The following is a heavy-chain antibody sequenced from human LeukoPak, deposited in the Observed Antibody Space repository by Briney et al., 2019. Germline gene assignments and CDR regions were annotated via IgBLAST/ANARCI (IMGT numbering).Heavy chain of an antibody. V-gene: IGHV3-9*01. CDR1: GFSFDDYA. J-gene: IGHJ4*02. Sequence: GGSLRLSCAASGFSFDDYAMHWVRQAPGKGLEWVSGISWNSDTIGYADSVKGRFTISRDNAKNSLYLQMNSLRAEDTALYYCAKDISGTYLAALDYWGQRTLVTVSS. CDR3: AKDISGTYLAALDY. CDR2: ISWNSDTI. D-gene: IGHD1-26*01.